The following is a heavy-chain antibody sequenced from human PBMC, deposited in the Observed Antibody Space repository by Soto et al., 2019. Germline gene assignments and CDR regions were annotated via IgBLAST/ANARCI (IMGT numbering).Heavy chain of an antibody. J-gene: IGHJ4*02. CDR3: ANRIGWPRGWYFDY. CDR2: ISGSGGST. V-gene: IGHV3-23*01. CDR1: GFTFSSYA. D-gene: IGHD6-19*01. Sequence: EVQLLESGGGLVQPGGSLRLSCAASGFTFSSYAMSWVRQAPGKGLEWVSAISGSGGSTYYADSVKGRFTISRDNSKNTLDLQMNSLRAEDTAVYYCANRIGWPRGWYFDYWGQGTLVTVSS.